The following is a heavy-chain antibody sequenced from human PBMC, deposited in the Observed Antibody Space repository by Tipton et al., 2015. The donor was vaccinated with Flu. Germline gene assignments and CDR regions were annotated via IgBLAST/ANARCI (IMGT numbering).Heavy chain of an antibody. CDR3: ARDRNYCSGGSCYSEGSLDV. CDR1: GFTVSSDY. J-gene: IGHJ6*02. D-gene: IGHD2-15*01. CDR2: IYSGGST. V-gene: IGHV3-53*01. Sequence: QLVQSGGGLIQPGGSVRLYCAASGFTVSSDYMSWVRQAPGKGLEWVSVIYSGGSTYYAEYVKGRFTISRDNSKNTLYLQMNSLRAEDTAVYYCARDRNYCSGGSCYSEGSLDVWGQGTTVTVSS.